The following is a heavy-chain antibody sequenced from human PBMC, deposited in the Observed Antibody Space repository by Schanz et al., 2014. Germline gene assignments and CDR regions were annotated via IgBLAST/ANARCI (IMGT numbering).Heavy chain of an antibody. CDR2: IRADGRMT. CDR1: GLTLSDYW. Sequence: EMQLVESGGGLIQPGGSLRLSCAASGLTLSDYWMHWVRQAPGKGPEWISHIRADGRMTNYAASVEGRFTISRDVAKNTLYLQMFSLRAEDMGVYYCAGGKTTGLAYWGQGTQVAVSS. J-gene: IGHJ4*02. CDR3: AGGKTTGLAY. V-gene: IGHV3-74*02. D-gene: IGHD4-4*01.